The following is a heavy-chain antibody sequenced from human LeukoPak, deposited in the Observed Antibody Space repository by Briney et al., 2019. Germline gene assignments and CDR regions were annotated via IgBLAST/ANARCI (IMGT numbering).Heavy chain of an antibody. Sequence: GGSLRLSCAASGFTFSSYWMSWVRQAPGKGLEWVANIKQDGSEKYYVDSVKGRFTISRDNAKNSLYLQMNSLRAEDTAVYYCAKPTRLSGSSPPNFDYWGQGTLVTVSS. CDR2: IKQDGSEK. CDR1: GFTFSSYW. CDR3: AKPTRLSGSSPPNFDY. D-gene: IGHD1-26*01. J-gene: IGHJ4*02. V-gene: IGHV3-7*01.